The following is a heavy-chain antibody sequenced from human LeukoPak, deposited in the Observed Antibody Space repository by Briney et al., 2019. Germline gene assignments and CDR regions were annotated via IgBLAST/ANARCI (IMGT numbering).Heavy chain of an antibody. CDR3: AKSGSCDS. V-gene: IGHV3-23*01. CDR1: GFTFSNYA. Sequence: GGSLRLSCAASGFTFSNYAMTWVRQAPGKGLEWVSAISDSGGRTYYADSVKGRFTISRDASKNTVYLQMNSLRAEDTAVYYCAKSGSCDSWGQGTLVTVSS. CDR2: ISDSGGRT. J-gene: IGHJ4*02.